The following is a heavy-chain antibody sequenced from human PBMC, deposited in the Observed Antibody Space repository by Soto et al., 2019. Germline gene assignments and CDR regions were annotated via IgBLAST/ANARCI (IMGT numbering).Heavy chain of an antibody. CDR3: ARDLWGYCGTDCYPLDV. CDR1: GGSISSYY. CDR2: MYNTGST. Sequence: SETLCLTCTVSGGSISSYYWSWIRQPPGKGLEWIGYMYNTGSTVYNPSLKSRVTISVDTSKNQFYLKVNSVTAADTAVYYCARDLWGYCGTDCYPLDVWGQGTTVTVSS. D-gene: IGHD2-21*02. J-gene: IGHJ6*02. V-gene: IGHV4-59*01.